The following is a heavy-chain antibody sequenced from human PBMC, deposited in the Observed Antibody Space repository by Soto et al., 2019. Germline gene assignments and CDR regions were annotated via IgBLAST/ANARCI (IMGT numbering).Heavy chain of an antibody. Sequence: GGSLRLSCAASGFTFSSYSMNWVRQAPWKGLEWVSSISSSSSYIYYADSVKGRFTISRDNAKNSLYLQMNSLRAEDTAVYYCARPTDSSRGGTFDYWGQGTLVTVSS. D-gene: IGHD2-15*01. J-gene: IGHJ4*02. CDR1: GFTFSSYS. V-gene: IGHV3-21*01. CDR2: ISSSSSYI. CDR3: ARPTDSSRGGTFDY.